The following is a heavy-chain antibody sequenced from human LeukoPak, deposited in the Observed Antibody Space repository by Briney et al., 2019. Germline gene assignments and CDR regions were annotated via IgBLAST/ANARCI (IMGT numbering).Heavy chain of an antibody. Sequence: PGRSLRLSFAASGFTFTSYNMNWVREAPGKGLEWVSSISSSSSYINYADSVKGRFTISRDNAKNSVYLQMNSLRAEDTAVYYCARDKDRASAGRCYLPDDWGQGTLVTVSS. J-gene: IGHJ4*02. V-gene: IGHV3-21*01. D-gene: IGHD2-15*01. CDR3: ARDKDRASAGRCYLPDD. CDR2: ISSSSSYI. CDR1: GFTFTSYN.